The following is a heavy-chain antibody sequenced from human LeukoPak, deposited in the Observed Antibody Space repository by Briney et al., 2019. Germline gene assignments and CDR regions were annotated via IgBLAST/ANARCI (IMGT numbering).Heavy chain of an antibody. Sequence: GGSLRLSCAASGFTFSSYSMHWVRQAPGKGLEWVAVISYDGSNKYYADSVKGRFTISRDNPKNTLYLQMNSLSAEDTAVYYGARGVVRGVIITTEAVIDWGQGTLVTVSS. CDR1: GFTFSSYS. V-gene: IGHV3-30-3*01. D-gene: IGHD3-10*01. CDR2: ISYDGSNK. CDR3: ARGVVRGVIITTEAVID. J-gene: IGHJ4*02.